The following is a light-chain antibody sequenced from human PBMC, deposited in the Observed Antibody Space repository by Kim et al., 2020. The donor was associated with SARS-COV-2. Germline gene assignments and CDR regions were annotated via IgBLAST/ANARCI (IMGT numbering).Light chain of an antibody. Sequence: VAVGHTVRITCHGDRLSSYYASWYQQPPGQAPVLVIHGKNNRPSGIPDRFSGSSSCNTASLPFPGAQAEDEADYSCYSRDSSGNHLFGGGTQLTVL. J-gene: IGLJ3*02. V-gene: IGLV3-19*01. CDR1: RLSSYY. CDR3: YSRDSSGNHL. CDR2: GKN.